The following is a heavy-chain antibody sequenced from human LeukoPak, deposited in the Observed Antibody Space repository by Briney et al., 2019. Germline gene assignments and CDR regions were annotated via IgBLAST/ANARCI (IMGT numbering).Heavy chain of an antibody. D-gene: IGHD3-22*01. CDR2: IYWDDDK. Sequence: SGPTLVNPTQTLTLTCTFSGFPLSTSGVGVGWIRQPPVKALEWLALIYWDDDKRYIPSLKSRLTITTDTSQHQVVLTMTNMDPVDTATYYCAHMYYYDSSGYYPPGSVFDYWGQGTLVTVSS. CDR1: GFPLSTSGVG. V-gene: IGHV2-5*02. CDR3: AHMYYYDSSGYYPPGSVFDY. J-gene: IGHJ4*02.